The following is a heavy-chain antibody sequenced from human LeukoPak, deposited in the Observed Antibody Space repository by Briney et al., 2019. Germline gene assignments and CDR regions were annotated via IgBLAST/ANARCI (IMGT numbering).Heavy chain of an antibody. D-gene: IGHD3-3*01. Sequence: ASVKVSCKASGYTFTSYGISWVRQAPGQGLEWMGWINPNSGGTNYAQKFQGRVTMTRDTSISTAYMELSRLRSDDTAVYYCARAVGYDFWSGYYEYNWFDPWGQGTLVTVSS. V-gene: IGHV1-2*02. CDR2: INPNSGGT. CDR1: GYTFTSYG. J-gene: IGHJ5*02. CDR3: ARAVGYDFWSGYYEYNWFDP.